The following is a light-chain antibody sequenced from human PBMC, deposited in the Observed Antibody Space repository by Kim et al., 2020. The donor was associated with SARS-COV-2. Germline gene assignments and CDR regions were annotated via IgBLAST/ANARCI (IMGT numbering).Light chain of an antibody. CDR1: SGNIASNY. V-gene: IGLV6-57*04. Sequence: NFMLTQPHSVSESPGKTVTISCTRSSGNIASNYMQWYQQRPGSAPTTVIYEDTQRPSGVPDRFSGSIDSSSNSASLTISGLKTEDEADYYCQSYDNTRRVFGGGTQLTVL. CDR3: QSYDNTRRV. CDR2: EDT. J-gene: IGLJ3*02.